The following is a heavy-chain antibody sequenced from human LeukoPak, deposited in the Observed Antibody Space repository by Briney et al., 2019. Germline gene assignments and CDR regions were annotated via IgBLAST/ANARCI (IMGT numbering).Heavy chain of an antibody. D-gene: IGHD4-11*01. V-gene: IGHV3-23*01. CDR1: GFTFSSYS. J-gene: IGHJ4*02. CDR2: TSGSGGST. CDR3: AKRAMVTTWLDY. Sequence: GRSLRLSCAASGFTFSSYSMSWVRQAPGKGLEWVSATSGSGGSTYYADSVKGRFTISRDNSKNTLYLQMNSLRAEDTAVYYCAKRAMVTTWLDYWGQGTLVTVSS.